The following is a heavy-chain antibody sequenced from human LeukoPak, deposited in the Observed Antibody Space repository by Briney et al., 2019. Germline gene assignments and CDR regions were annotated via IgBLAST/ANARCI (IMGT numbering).Heavy chain of an antibody. CDR1: GYTFTSYG. J-gene: IGHJ4*02. CDR2: INPSGGST. Sequence: ASVKVSCKASGYTFTSYGISWVRQAPGQGLEWMGIINPSGGSTSYAQKFQGRVTMTRDTSISTAYMELSRLRSDDTAVYYCARDFTTYYYDSSGYPLGLWGQGTLVTVSS. V-gene: IGHV1-46*01. D-gene: IGHD3-22*01. CDR3: ARDFTTYYYDSSGYPLGL.